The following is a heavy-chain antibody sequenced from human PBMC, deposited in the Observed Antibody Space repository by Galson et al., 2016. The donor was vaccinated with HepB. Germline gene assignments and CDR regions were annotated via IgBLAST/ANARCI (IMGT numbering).Heavy chain of an antibody. CDR2: ITNSGSAI. Sequence: SLRLSCAASGFTFSEYYMSWIRQAPGKGLELVSYITNSGSAIYTADSVRGRFTISRDNSNNTVFLHMDSLRVEDTAVYYCAREMPIREYYYYGMDVWGQGTTVAVSS. J-gene: IGHJ6*02. D-gene: IGHD3-16*01. CDR1: GFTFSEYY. CDR3: AREMPIREYYYYGMDV. V-gene: IGHV3-11*04.